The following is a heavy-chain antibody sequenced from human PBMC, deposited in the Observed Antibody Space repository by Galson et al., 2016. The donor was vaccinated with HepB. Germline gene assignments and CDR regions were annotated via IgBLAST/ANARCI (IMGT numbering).Heavy chain of an antibody. CDR3: ARRRPAVVGLNPANFFDD. CDR1: GFSVTSSGVG. Sequence: PALVKPTQTLTLTCTLSGFSVTSSGVGVGWIRQPPGKALEWLALIYWDDDKHYRPSLKTRLAITKDTSKNQVILTISNMDPVDTGTYYCARRRPAVVGLNPANFFDDWGQGTLVTVSS. V-gene: IGHV2-5*02. J-gene: IGHJ4*02. D-gene: IGHD1-26*01. CDR2: IYWDDDK.